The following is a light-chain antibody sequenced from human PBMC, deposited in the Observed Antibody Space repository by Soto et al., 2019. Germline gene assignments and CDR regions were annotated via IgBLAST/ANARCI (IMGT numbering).Light chain of an antibody. CDR2: EVS. Sequence: QSVLTQPASVSGSPGQSITISCTGTSSDVGGYNYVSWYQQHLGKAPKLMIYEVSNRPSGVSNRFSGSKSGNTASLTISGLQAEDEADYYCSSYTSSSTHWVFGGGTQRTVL. CDR3: SSYTSSSTHWV. V-gene: IGLV2-14*01. CDR1: SSDVGGYNY. J-gene: IGLJ3*02.